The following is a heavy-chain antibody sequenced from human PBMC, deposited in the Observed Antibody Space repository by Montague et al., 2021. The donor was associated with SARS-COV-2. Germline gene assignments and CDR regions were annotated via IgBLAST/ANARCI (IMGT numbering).Heavy chain of an antibody. CDR3: ARQRRYQLPITISGVVMADAFDI. D-gene: IGHD3-3*01. Sequence: SETLSLTCTVSGGSISSYYWSWIRQPPGQGLEWIGYIYYSGSTNYNPSLKSRVTISVDTSKNQFSLKLNSVTAADTAVYYCARQRRYQLPITISGVVMADAFDIWGQGTMVTVSS. CDR2: IYYSGST. J-gene: IGHJ3*02. V-gene: IGHV4-59*08. CDR1: GGSISSYY.